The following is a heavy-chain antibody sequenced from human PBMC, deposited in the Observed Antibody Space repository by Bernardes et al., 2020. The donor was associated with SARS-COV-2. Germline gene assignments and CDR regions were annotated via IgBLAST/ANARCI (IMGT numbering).Heavy chain of an antibody. Sequence: GGSLRLSCAASGFTFIGYSMNWVRQAPGKGLEWVSSISSSSSYIYYADSVKGRFTISRDNAKNSLYLQMNSLRAEDTAVYYCARGFPRVPILMAYYFDYWGQGTLVTVSS. V-gene: IGHV3-21*01. J-gene: IGHJ4*02. D-gene: IGHD2-8*01. CDR2: ISSSSSYI. CDR1: GFTFIGYS. CDR3: ARGFPRVPILMAYYFDY.